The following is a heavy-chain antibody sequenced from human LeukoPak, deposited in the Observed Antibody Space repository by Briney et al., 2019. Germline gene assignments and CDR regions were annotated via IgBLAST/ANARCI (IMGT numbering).Heavy chain of an antibody. CDR3: ARGQWLHDFYGMDV. CDR2: IWYDGSNK. Sequence: GRSLRLSCAASGFTFSSYGMHWVRQAPGKGLEGVAVIWYDGSNKFYADSVKGRFTISRDNSKNTLYLQMNSLRAEDTAVYYCARGQWLHDFYGMDVWGQGTTVTVSS. V-gene: IGHV3-33*01. J-gene: IGHJ6*02. CDR1: GFTFSSYG. D-gene: IGHD3-22*01.